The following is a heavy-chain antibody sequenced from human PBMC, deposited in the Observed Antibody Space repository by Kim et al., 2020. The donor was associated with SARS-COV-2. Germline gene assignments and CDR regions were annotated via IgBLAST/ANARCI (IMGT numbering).Heavy chain of an antibody. D-gene: IGHD6-25*01. CDR2: MNPNSGNT. CDR3: ARADKWDPRSSSSGLLYYYYVMAV. V-gene: IGHV1-8*01. J-gene: IGHJ6*04. CDR1: GYTFTSYD. Sequence: ASVKVSCKASGYTFTSYDINWVRQATGQGLEWMGWMNPNSGNTGYAQKFQGRVTMTRNTSISTAYMELSSLRSVDTAVYYCARADKWDPRSSSSGLLYYYYVMAVGREGPTLTVSS.